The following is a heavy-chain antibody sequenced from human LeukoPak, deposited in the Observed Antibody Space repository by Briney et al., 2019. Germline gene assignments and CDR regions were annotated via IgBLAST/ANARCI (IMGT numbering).Heavy chain of an antibody. D-gene: IGHD6-19*01. J-gene: IGHJ3*02. V-gene: IGHV3-30*02. CDR3: AKSITSGWYVDAFDI. CDR2: IRYDGSNR. Sequence: GRCLRLSWAPAGFTVSSYAMHWVRHAPGKGLGWVAFIRYDGSNRYYADYVKGRFTISRDNSKNTLYLQMNSLRAEDTAVYYCAKSITSGWYVDAFDIWGQGTMVTVSS. CDR1: GFTVSSYA.